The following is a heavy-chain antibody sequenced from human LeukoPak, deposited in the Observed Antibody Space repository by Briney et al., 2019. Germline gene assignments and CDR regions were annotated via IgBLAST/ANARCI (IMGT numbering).Heavy chain of an antibody. Sequence: GGSLXLSCAASGFTFSSYSMNWVREAPGKGXEWVAYISSSSSTIYYADSVKGRFTISRDNAKNSLYLQMNSLRAEDTAVYYCARKAADDAFDIWGQGTMVTVSS. CDR2: ISSSSSTI. CDR3: ARKAADDAFDI. V-gene: IGHV3-48*04. CDR1: GFTFSSYS. J-gene: IGHJ3*02. D-gene: IGHD6-13*01.